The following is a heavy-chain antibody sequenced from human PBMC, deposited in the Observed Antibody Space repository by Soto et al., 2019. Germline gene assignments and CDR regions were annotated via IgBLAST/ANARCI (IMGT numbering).Heavy chain of an antibody. D-gene: IGHD2-21*01. CDR3: ASGLSGDKVDQ. Sequence: SETLSLTCTVSGGSISDGAYYWSWIRQPPGKGLEWIGHIYNSGNTYNNPSLKSRLTISVDTSKNQFSLNLNSVTAADTAVYYCASGLSGDKVDQWGQGTLVTVSS. CDR2: IYNSGNT. V-gene: IGHV4-30-4*01. CDR1: GGSISDGAYY. J-gene: IGHJ4*02.